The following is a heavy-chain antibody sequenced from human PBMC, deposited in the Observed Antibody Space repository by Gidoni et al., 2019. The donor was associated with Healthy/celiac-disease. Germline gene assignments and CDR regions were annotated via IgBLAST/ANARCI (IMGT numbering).Heavy chain of an antibody. CDR2: ISSSSSYT. Sequence: QVQLVESGGGWVKPGGSLRLSCAASGFTFSDYYMRWIRQAPGKGLEWVSYISSSSSYTNYADSVKGRFTISRDNAKNSLYLQMNSLRAEDTAVYYCARVGGLGYCTNGVCFSLMRQWLALDYWGQGTLVTVSS. CDR3: ARVGGLGYCTNGVCFSLMRQWLALDY. CDR1: GFTFSDYY. J-gene: IGHJ4*02. V-gene: IGHV3-11*06. D-gene: IGHD2-8*01.